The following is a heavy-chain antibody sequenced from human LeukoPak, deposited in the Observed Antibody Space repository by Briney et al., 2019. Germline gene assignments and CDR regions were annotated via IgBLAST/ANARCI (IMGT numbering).Heavy chain of an antibody. CDR1: GGSISSSSYY. J-gene: IGHJ4*02. V-gene: IGHV4-39*07. CDR2: IYYVGTT. D-gene: IGHD6-13*01. Sequence: PSETLSLTCTVSGGSISSSSYYWGWIRQPPGQGLEWIGSIYYVGTTYYNPSLKSRVTISVDTSKNQFSLKLSSVTAADTAVYYCARDPLTSSWSFFDYWGQGTLVTVSS. CDR3: ARDPLTSSWSFFDY.